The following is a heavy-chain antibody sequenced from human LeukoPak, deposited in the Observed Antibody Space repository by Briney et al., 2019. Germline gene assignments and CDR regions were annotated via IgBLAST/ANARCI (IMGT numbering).Heavy chain of an antibody. Sequence: ASVKVSFKASGYTFTGYGITWVRQAPGQGLEWMGWISAYNGNTNYAQKLQGRVTMTTDTSASTTYMELRSLRSDDTAVYYCARGGFSCSTTSCPGVDPWGQGTLVTVSS. D-gene: IGHD2-2*01. CDR2: ISAYNGNT. CDR1: GYTFTGYG. V-gene: IGHV1-18*01. J-gene: IGHJ5*02. CDR3: ARGGFSCSTTSCPGVDP.